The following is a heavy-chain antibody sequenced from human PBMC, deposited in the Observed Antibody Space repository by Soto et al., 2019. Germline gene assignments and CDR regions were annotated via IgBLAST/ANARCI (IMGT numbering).Heavy chain of an antibody. V-gene: IGHV4-34*01. D-gene: IGHD3-10*01. J-gene: IGHJ4*02. CDR3: AGYYYGSGSYYNVLSARFDY. CDR2: INHSGST. Sequence: PSETLSLTCAVYGGSFSGYYWSWIRQPPGKGLEWIGEINHSGSTNYNPSLKSRVTISVDTSKNQFSLKLSSVTAADTAVYYCAGYYYGSGSYYNVLSARFDYWGQGTLVTVSS. CDR1: GGSFSGYY.